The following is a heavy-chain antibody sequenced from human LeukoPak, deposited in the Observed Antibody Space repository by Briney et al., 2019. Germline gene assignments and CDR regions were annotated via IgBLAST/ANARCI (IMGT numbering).Heavy chain of an antibody. D-gene: IGHD5-24*01. CDR2: INHSGST. J-gene: IGHJ4*02. CDR3: ARTRDGYNLGYFDY. Sequence: SETLSHTCAVYGGSFSGYYWSWIRQPPGKGLEWIGEINHSGSTNYNPSLKSRVTISVDTSKNQFSLKLSSVTAADTAVYYCARTRDGYNLGYFDYWGQGTLVTVSS. CDR1: GGSFSGYY. V-gene: IGHV4-34*01.